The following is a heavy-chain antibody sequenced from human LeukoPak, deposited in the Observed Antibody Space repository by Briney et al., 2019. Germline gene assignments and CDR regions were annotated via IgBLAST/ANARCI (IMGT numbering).Heavy chain of an antibody. CDR2: IYHSGST. J-gene: IGHJ4*02. CDR1: GGSISRGGYS. V-gene: IGHV4-30-2*01. CDR3: ARVRYSYGLNYFDY. D-gene: IGHD5-18*01. Sequence: SETLSLTCAVSGGSISRGGYSWSWIRQPPGKGLEWIGYIYHSGSTYYNPSLKSRVTISVDRSKNQFSLKLSSVTAADTAVYYCARVRYSYGLNYFDYWGQGTLVTVSS.